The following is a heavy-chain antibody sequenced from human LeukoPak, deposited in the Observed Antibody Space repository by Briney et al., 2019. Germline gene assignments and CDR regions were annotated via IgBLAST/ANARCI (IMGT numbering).Heavy chain of an antibody. D-gene: IGHD3-10*01. CDR3: ARVNYGSATKEDY. Sequence: PSETLSLTCTVSGGSISSGGYYWSWIRQHPGTGLEWIGYIYYSGSAYYNPSLKSRVTISVDTSENPFSLKLSSVTAADTAVYYCARVNYGSATKEDYWGQGTLVTVSS. CDR1: GGSISSGGYY. J-gene: IGHJ4*02. CDR2: IYYSGSA. V-gene: IGHV4-31*03.